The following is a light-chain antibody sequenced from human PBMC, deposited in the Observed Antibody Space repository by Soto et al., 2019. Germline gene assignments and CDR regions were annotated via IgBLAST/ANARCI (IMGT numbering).Light chain of an antibody. CDR2: GAS. V-gene: IGKV3-15*01. CDR1: ENIYTN. Sequence: VMTKSPATLSVSPGERASLSCMASENIYTNLAWYQQKPGQAPRLLFYGASTRATGLPARFSGTGSGTEFTLTINSLQAEESAVYYCQQYYNWPRTSGQGTRLEIK. CDR3: QQYYNWPRT. J-gene: IGKJ5*01.